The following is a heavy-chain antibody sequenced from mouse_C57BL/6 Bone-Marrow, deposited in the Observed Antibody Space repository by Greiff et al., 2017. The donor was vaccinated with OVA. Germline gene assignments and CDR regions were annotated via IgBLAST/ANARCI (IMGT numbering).Heavy chain of an antibody. Sequence: EVQLVESGGGLVQPGRSLKLPCAASGFTFSDYGMAWVRQAPRKGPEWVAFISNLAYSIYYADTVTGRFTIPRENAKNTLYLEMISLRSDDTTMKYCARHRDCHRDWSLDVWGTGTTVTVSS. J-gene: IGHJ1*03. CDR3: ARHRDCHRDWSLDV. V-gene: IGHV5-15*01. CDR1: GFTFSDYG. D-gene: IGHD6-1*01. CDR2: ISNLAYSI.